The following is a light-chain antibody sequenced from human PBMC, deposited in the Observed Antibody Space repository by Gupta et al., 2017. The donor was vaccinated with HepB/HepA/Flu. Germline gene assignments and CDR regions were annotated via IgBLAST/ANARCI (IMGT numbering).Light chain of an antibody. V-gene: IGKV1-9*01. CDR2: AGS. Sequence: DIQLTQSPSFLSASVGDRVTITCRASQGISSYLAWYQQKPGKAPKLLIYAGSTLQSGVPSRFSGSGSGTEFTLTISSLQPEDFATYYCQQLNSYLPITFGQGTRLEIK. CDR3: QQLNSYLPIT. J-gene: IGKJ5*01. CDR1: QGISSY.